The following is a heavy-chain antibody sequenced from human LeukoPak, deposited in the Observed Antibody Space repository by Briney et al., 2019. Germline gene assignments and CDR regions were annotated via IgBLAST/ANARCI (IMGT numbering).Heavy chain of an antibody. V-gene: IGHV3-33*01. CDR2: IWYDGSNK. D-gene: IGHD6-19*01. CDR3: ARDYGSGWPQGY. J-gene: IGHJ4*02. Sequence: PGGSLRLSCAASGFTFSSYGMHWVRQAPGKGLEWVAVIWYDGSNKYYADSVKGRFTISRDNSKNTLYLQMNSLRAEDTAVYCCARDYGSGWPQGYWGQGTLVTVSS. CDR1: GFTFSSYG.